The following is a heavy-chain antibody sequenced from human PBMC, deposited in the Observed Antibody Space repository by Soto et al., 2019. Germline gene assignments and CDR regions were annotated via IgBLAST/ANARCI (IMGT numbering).Heavy chain of an antibody. D-gene: IGHD2-15*01. CDR3: ARERCSGGSCYSANRFDP. CDR1: GGTFSIYT. Sequence: QVQLVQSGAAVKKPGSSVKVSCTASGGTFSIYTISWVRQAPGQCLEGMGRIIPILGIAYYAQKFQGRVTITAYKSTSTADMELSSLRSDATAVYYCARERCSGGSCYSANRFDPGGQGTLVTVSS. V-gene: IGHV1-69*08. CDR2: IIPILGIA. J-gene: IGHJ5*02.